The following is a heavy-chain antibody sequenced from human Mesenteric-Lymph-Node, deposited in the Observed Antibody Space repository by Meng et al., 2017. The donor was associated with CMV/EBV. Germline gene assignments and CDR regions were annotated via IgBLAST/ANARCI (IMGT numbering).Heavy chain of an antibody. J-gene: IGHJ4*02. CDR1: GYSFTSYW. Sequence: KVSCKGSGYSFTSYWIGWVRQMPGKGLEWMGIIYPGDSDTRYSPSFQGQVTISADKSISTAYLQWSSLKVSDTAMYYCARQLRLFLEVDYWGQGTLVTVSS. D-gene: IGHD3-3*01. CDR3: ARQLRLFLEVDY. V-gene: IGHV5-51*01. CDR2: IYPGDSDT.